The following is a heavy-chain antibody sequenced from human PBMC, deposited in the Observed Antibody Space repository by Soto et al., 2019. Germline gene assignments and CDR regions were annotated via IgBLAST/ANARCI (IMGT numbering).Heavy chain of an antibody. CDR1: GYRFSSYW. V-gene: IGHV5-51*01. CDR3: ARQGSNGAYYYYGMDV. Sequence: AESLKISCNGSGYRFSSYWIAWVRQMPWKGLEWMGIIYPGDSDTIYSPSFQGQVTFSADKSTSTAYLQWSSLKASDTAMYYCARQGSNGAYYYYGMDVWGQGTTVTVSS. J-gene: IGHJ6*02. D-gene: IGHD2-8*01. CDR2: IYPGDSDT.